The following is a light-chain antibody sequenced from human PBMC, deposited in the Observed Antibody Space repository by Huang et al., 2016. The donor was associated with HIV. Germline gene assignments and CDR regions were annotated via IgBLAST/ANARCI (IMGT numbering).Light chain of an antibody. CDR2: LGS. Sequence: DIVLMQSQLTLTVTPGESASISCRSNQSLLYRNGYNYLDWYVQKTGQSPQILIYLGSQRPSGVPDRFSVTGSGTNFTLRISSVEAEDVGVYYCMQPLQIPITFGQGTRLEIK. CDR1: QSLLYRNGYNY. J-gene: IGKJ5*01. V-gene: IGKV2-28*01. CDR3: MQPLQIPIT.